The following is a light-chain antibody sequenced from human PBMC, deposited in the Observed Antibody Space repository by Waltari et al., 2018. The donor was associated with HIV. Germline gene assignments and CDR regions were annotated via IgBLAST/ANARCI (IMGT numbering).Light chain of an antibody. V-gene: IGKV1-33*01. J-gene: IGKJ4*01. CDR3: QQYDNFPL. CDR2: GAS. CDR1: QDISNY. Sequence: DIQLTQSPTSLSASVGDRVTITCQASQDISNYLSWYQQKPGKAPKLLIYGASNLETGVPTRFSGSGSGANFTFTISSLIPEDIATYYCQQYDNFPLFGGGTKVEIK.